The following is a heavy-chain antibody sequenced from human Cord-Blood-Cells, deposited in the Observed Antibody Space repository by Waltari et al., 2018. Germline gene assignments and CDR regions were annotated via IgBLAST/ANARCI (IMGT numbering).Heavy chain of an antibody. D-gene: IGHD1-26*01. CDR3: ATHFPYSGSWSLDY. J-gene: IGHJ4*02. CDR1: GGTFSSYA. V-gene: IGHV1-69*06. Sequence: QVQLVQSGAEVKKPGSSVKVSCKASGGTFSSYANSWVRQAPGQGLEWLGGVIPIFGTASFARKFQGRVTITADKSTSTAYMELSSLRSEDTAVYYCATHFPYSGSWSLDYWGQGTLVTVSS. CDR2: VIPIFGTA.